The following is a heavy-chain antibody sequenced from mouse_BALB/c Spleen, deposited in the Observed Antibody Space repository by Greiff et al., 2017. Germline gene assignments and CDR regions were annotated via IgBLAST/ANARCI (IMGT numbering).Heavy chain of an antibody. CDR1: GYAFTNYL. V-gene: IGHV1-54*01. J-gene: IGHJ2*01. CDR2: INPGSGGT. D-gene: IGHD1-1*01. CDR3: ARSGGPYGFDY. Sequence: QVQLQQSGAELVRPGTSVKVSCKASGYAFTNYLIEWVKQRPGQGLEWIGVINPGSGGTNYNEKFKGKATLTADKSSSTAYMQLSSLTSDDSAVYFCARSGGPYGFDYWGQGTTLTVSS.